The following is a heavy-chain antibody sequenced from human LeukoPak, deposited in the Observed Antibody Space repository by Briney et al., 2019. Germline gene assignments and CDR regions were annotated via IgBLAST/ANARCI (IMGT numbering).Heavy chain of an antibody. J-gene: IGHJ4*02. CDR3: ARLGYYDSSGCYPFDY. D-gene: IGHD3-22*01. CDR1: GGSISSYY. V-gene: IGHV4-59*08. Sequence: SETLSLTCTVSGGSISSYYWSWIRQPPGKGLEWIGYIYYSGSTNYNPSLKSRVTISVDTSKNQFSLKLSSVTAADTAVYYCARLGYYDSSGCYPFDYWGQGTLVTVSS. CDR2: IYYSGST.